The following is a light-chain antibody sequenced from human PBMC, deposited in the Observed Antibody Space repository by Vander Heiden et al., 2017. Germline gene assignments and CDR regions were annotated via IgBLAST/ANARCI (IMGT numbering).Light chain of an antibody. CDR2: LGS. Sequence: DIVMTKSPLSLPVTPGAPASISCRSSQSLLHSNGYNYLDWYLQKPGQSPQLLIYLGSNRASGVPYRFSGSGSGTDFTLKISRVEAEDVGVYYCMQALQTPLTFGGGTKVEIK. CDR3: MQALQTPLT. CDR1: QSLLHSNGYNY. V-gene: IGKV2-28*01. J-gene: IGKJ4*01.